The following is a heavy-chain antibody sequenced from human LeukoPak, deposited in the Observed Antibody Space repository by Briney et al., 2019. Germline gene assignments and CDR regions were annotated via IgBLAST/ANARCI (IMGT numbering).Heavy chain of an antibody. CDR2: IYTSGST. D-gene: IGHD1-26*01. J-gene: IGHJ4*02. CDR3: ARHELISGSSPYYFDY. V-gene: IGHV4-4*09. CDR1: GGSMSSYY. Sequence: SETLSLTCTVSGGSMSSYYWSWIRQPPGKALEWIGYIYTSGSTNYNPSLKSRVTISVDTSKNQFSLKLSSVTAADTAVYYCARHELISGSSPYYFDYWGQGTLATASS.